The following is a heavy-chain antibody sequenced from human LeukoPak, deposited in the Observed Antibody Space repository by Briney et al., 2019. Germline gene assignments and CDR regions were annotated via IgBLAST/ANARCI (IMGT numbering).Heavy chain of an antibody. J-gene: IGHJ4*02. Sequence: GGSLRLSCTASGFTFGDYAMSWVRQAPGKGLEWVGFIRSKTYGGTTEYAASVKGRFSISRDDSKSIAYLQMNNLKTEDTALYYCTTYLGVMDLSYLQYWGQGTLVTVSS. CDR1: GFTFGDYA. D-gene: IGHD3-10*01. CDR2: IRSKTYGGTT. V-gene: IGHV3-49*04. CDR3: TTYLGVMDLSYLQY.